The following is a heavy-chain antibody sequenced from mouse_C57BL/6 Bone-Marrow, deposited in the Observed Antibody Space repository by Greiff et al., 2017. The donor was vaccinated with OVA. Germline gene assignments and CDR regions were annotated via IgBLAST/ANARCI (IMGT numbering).Heavy chain of an antibody. D-gene: IGHD2-1*01. Sequence: VQLQQPGAELVKPGASVKLSCKASGYTFTSYWMHWVKQRPGQGLEWIGMIHPNSGSTNYNEKFKSKATLTVDKSSSTAYMQLSSLTSEDSAVYYCARGYGNSAWFAYWGQGTRVTGSA. CDR3: ARGYGNSAWFAY. CDR1: GYTFTSYW. V-gene: IGHV1-64*01. CDR2: IHPNSGST. J-gene: IGHJ3*01.